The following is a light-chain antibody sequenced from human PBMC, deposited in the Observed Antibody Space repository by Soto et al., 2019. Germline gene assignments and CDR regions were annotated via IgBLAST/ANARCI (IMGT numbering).Light chain of an antibody. Sequence: QSALTQPASVSGSPGQSITISCTGTSSDVGGYTYVSWYQPHSGKAPKLMIYEVSNRPSGGSNRFSGSKSGNTASLTISGLQAEDEADYYCSSYTSSSTLVFGTGTKLTVL. CDR3: SSYTSSSTLV. CDR2: EVS. J-gene: IGLJ1*01. V-gene: IGLV2-14*01. CDR1: SSDVGGYTY.